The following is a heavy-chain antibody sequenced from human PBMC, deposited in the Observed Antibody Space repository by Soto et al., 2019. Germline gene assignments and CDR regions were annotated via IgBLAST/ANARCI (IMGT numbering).Heavy chain of an antibody. J-gene: IGHJ4*02. CDR3: AHRTTVTSGIN. V-gene: IGHV2-5*01. D-gene: IGHD4-4*01. CDR1: GFSLTTDGVG. CDR2: IYWNDEE. Sequence: QITLKESGPTLVKPTQTLTLTCTFSGFSLTTDGVGVDWIRQPPGKALEWLGLIYWNDEERYRPSLQSRLTITKDTSRNQLVLTMTNMDPVDTATYYCAHRTTVTSGINWGQGTLVTVSS.